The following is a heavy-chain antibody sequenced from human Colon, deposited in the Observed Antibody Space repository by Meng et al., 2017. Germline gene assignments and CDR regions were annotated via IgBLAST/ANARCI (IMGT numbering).Heavy chain of an antibody. CDR2: MSDSGTT. Sequence: QVHLHDSGLGLVRPSDDRSPVCTVSGGSIKSGGYHWSWVRQHPGKGLEYIGFMSDSGTTDYNPSLRSRVSISEIGSSKNQFSLTLRSVTAADTATYFCARDTLYGTDYWGQGVLVTVSS. D-gene: IGHD4-17*01. J-gene: IGHJ4*02. CDR1: GGSIKSGGYH. V-gene: IGHV4-31*03. CDR3: ARDTLYGTDY.